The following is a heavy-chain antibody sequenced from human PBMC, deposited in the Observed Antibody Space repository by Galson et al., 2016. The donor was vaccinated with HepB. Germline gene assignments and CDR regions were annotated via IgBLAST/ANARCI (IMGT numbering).Heavy chain of an antibody. D-gene: IGHD4-17*01. V-gene: IGHV1-69*13. CDR1: GGSFSSRA. Sequence: SVKVSCKASGGSFSSRAIGWVRQAPGHGLEWIGGIIPIFGTAEYTQKFQGKVTITADGSTSTAYMELTNLRSEDTAVYYCATVGGEHDYGDYNLMPVWACFDPWGQGTLVTVSS. CDR3: ATVGGEHDYGDYNLMPVWACFDP. CDR2: IIPIFGTA. J-gene: IGHJ5*02.